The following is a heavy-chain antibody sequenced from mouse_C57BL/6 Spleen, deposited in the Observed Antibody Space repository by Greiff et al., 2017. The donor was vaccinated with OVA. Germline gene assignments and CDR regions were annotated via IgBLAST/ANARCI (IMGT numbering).Heavy chain of an antibody. CDR3: ARGDYYSKGVAY. Sequence: VQLQQSGPELVKPGASVKISCKASGYSFTGYYMNWVKQSPEKSLEWIGEINPSTGGTTYNQKFKAKATLTVDKSSSTAYMQLKSLTSEDSAVYYCARGDYYSKGVAYWGQGTLVTVSA. J-gene: IGHJ3*01. V-gene: IGHV1-42*01. CDR2: INPSTGGT. D-gene: IGHD2-5*01. CDR1: GYSFTGYY.